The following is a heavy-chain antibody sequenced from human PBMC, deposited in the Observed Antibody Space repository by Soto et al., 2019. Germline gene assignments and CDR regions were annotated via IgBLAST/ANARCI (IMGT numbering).Heavy chain of an antibody. CDR1: GFSLSTSGVG. V-gene: IGHV2-5*02. J-gene: IGHJ6*02. Sequence: QITLKESGPTLVKPTQTLTLTCTFSGFSLSTSGVGVGWIRQPPGKALEWLALIYWDDDKRYSPSLKSRLTTTTDTSKNQVVLTMTNMDPVDTATYYCAHTAPSDYYGSGPIYYYGMDVWGQGTTVTVSS. CDR2: IYWDDDK. CDR3: AHTAPSDYYGSGPIYYYGMDV. D-gene: IGHD3-10*01.